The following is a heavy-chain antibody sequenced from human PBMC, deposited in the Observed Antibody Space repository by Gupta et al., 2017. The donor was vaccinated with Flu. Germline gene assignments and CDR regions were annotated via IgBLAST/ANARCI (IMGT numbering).Heavy chain of an antibody. CDR2: MSPSSSYI. J-gene: IGHJ4*01. D-gene: IGHD6-6*01. CDR1: GLTFSTYS. Sequence: SGLTFSTYSMNWVRQAPGKGLGRVSFMSPSSSYIYYADSVRGRFPISRDNAKNSLYLQIHSLRDEDTAVYYCSRSWSSSGVNQFDRGGQGTLVTVSS. V-gene: IGHV3-21*01. CDR3: SRSWSSSGVNQFDR.